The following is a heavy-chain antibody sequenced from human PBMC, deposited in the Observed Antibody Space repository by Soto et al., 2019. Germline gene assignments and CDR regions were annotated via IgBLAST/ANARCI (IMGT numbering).Heavy chain of an antibody. CDR1: GFTFSSYF. V-gene: IGHV3-7*01. CDR3: ARGETANWYLDL. Sequence: PXESLTLSCRVSGFTFSSYFRSWVRQAPGKGLEWVANIKQDGSEKYYVGSVKGRFTISKDNAKNSLYLQMNSLRAEDTAVYYCARGETANWYLDLWGRGTLVTVSS. J-gene: IGHJ2*01. D-gene: IGHD1-1*01. CDR2: IKQDGSEK.